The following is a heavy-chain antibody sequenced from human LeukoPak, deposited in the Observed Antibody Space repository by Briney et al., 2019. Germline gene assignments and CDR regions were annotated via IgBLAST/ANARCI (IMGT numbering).Heavy chain of an antibody. Sequence: SETLSLTCTVSGGSISSYYWSWIRQPPGKGLEWIGYIYYSGSTSYNPSLKSRVTILVDTSKNQFSLKLSSVTAADTAVYYCARHERDASLDHALDIWGQGTMVTVSS. J-gene: IGHJ3*02. D-gene: IGHD5-24*01. CDR2: IYYSGST. CDR3: ARHERDASLDHALDI. V-gene: IGHV4-59*08. CDR1: GGSISSYY.